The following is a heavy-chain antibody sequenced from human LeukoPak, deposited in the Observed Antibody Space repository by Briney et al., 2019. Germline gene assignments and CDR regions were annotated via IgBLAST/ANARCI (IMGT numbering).Heavy chain of an antibody. CDR1: GGPISSGSYY. CDR3: ARARGRYSGYDSVY. J-gene: IGHJ4*02. Sequence: SETLSLTCTVSGGPISSGSYYWSWIRQPAGKGLEWIGRIYTSGSTNYNPSLKSRVTISVDTSKNQFSLKLSSVTAADTAVYYCARARGRYSGYDSVYWGQGTLVTVSS. D-gene: IGHD5-12*01. V-gene: IGHV4-61*02. CDR2: IYTSGST.